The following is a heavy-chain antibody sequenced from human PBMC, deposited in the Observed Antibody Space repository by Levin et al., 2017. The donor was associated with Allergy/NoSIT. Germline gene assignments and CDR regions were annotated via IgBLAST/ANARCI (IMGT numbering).Heavy chain of an antibody. D-gene: IGHD3-3*01. CDR1: EFSFGKYA. V-gene: IGHV3-23*01. Sequence: GGSLRLSCAASEFSFGKYAMSWVRQAPGMGLEWVSGISGGGGSTYYADSVKGRFTISRENSKNTLYLHMNSLRVEDTAIYFCAKGDGFDFWSGSGKNWFDPWGQGTPVTVSS. CDR3: AKGDGFDFWSGSGKNWFDP. CDR2: ISGGGGST. J-gene: IGHJ5*02.